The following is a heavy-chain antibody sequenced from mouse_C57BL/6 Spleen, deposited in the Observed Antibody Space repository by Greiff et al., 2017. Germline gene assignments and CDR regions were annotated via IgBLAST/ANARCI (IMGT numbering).Heavy chain of an antibody. Sequence: QVQLQQSGAELMKPGASVKLSCKATGYTFTGYWIEWVKQRPGHGLEWIGEILPGSGSTNYNEKFKGKATFTADTSSNTAYMQLSSTTPEDSAIYCCAIGATVFASRDYWGQGTTLTVSS. CDR1: GYTFTGYW. D-gene: IGHD3-1*01. J-gene: IGHJ2*01. CDR3: AIGATVFASRDY. V-gene: IGHV1-9*01. CDR2: ILPGSGST.